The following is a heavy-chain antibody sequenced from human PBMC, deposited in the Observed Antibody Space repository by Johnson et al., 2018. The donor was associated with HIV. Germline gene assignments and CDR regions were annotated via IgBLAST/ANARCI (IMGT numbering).Heavy chain of an antibody. V-gene: IGHV3-11*04. J-gene: IGHJ3*02. D-gene: IGHD5/OR15-5a*01. CDR2: ISSSGSTI. CDR3: ARDLSDIVYPDALYI. Sequence: QVQLVESGGCLVKPGGSLRLSCAASGFTSSDYYMSWIRQAPGKGLEWVSYISSSGSTIYYADSVKGRFTISRDNAKNSLYLQMNSLRAEDKAGYYCARDLSDIVYPDALYIWGRGSMFTVSS. CDR1: GFTSSDYY.